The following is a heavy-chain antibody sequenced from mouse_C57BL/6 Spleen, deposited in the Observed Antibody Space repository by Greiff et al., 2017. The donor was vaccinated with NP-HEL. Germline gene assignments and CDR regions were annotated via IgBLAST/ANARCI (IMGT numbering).Heavy chain of an antibody. J-gene: IGHJ3*01. CDR3: ASGTSTGFAY. Sequence: VQLQQSGAELVRPGASVKLSCKASGYTFTDYYINWVKQRPGQGLEWIARIYPGSGNTYYNEKFKGKATLTAEKSSSTAYMQLSSLTSEDSAVYFCASGTSTGFAYWGQGTLVTVSA. V-gene: IGHV1-76*01. CDR2: IYPGSGNT. D-gene: IGHD1-3*01. CDR1: GYTFTDYY.